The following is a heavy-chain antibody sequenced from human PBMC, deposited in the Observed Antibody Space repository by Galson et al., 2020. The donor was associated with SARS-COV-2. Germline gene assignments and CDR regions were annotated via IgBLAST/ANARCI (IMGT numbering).Heavy chain of an antibody. J-gene: IGHJ5*02. CDR2: IKSKTDGGTT. Sequence: GESLKISCAASGFTFTNAWMSWVRQAPGKGLEWVGRIKSKTDGGTTDYAAPVKGRFTISRDDSKNALYLQMNSLKTEDTAVYYCTFYCTTATCSQQANWFDPWGQGTLVTVSS. V-gene: IGHV3-15*01. CDR1: GFTFTNAW. CDR3: TFYCTTATCSQQANWFDP. D-gene: IGHD1-1*01.